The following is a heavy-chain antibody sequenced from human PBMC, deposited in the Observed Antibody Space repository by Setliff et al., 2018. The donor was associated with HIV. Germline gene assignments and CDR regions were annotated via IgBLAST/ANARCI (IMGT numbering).Heavy chain of an antibody. D-gene: IGHD2-15*01. Sequence: GASVKVFCKSSGYTFTGHYIHWVRQAPGQGLEWMGWINPNTGGTNYAQKFQGRVTMTRDTSISTAYMELRRLRSDDTAMYYCARDQTPLDAFDIWGQGTMVTVSS. CDR1: GYTFTGHY. V-gene: IGHV1-2*02. CDR2: INPNTGGT. J-gene: IGHJ3*02. CDR3: ARDQTPLDAFDI.